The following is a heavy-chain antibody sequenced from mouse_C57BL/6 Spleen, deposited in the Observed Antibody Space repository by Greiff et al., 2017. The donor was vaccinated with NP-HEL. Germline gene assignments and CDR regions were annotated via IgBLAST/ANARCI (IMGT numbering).Heavy chain of an antibody. V-gene: IGHV5-9*01. CDR3: ARHYYGSSYGSAMDY. J-gene: IGHJ4*01. CDR1: GFTFSSYT. D-gene: IGHD1-1*01. CDR2: ISGGGGNT. Sequence: EVMLVESGGGLVKPGGSLKLSCAASGFTFSSYTMSWVRQTPEKRLEWVATISGGGGNTYYPDSVKGRFTISRDNAKNTLYLQMSSLRSEDTALYYCARHYYGSSYGSAMDYWGQGTSVTVSS.